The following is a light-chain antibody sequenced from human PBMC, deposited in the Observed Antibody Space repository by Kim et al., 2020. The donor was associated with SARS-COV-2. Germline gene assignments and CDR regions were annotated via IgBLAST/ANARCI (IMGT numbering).Light chain of an antibody. CDR1: QSVLYSSNNKNY. CDR2: WAS. CDR3: QQYYSTRT. J-gene: IGKJ1*01. Sequence: DIVMTQSPDSLAVSLGERATINCKSSQSVLYSSNNKNYLAWYQQKPGQPPKLLIYWASTRESGVPDRFSGSGSGTAFTLTISSLQAEDVSVYYCQQYYSTRTFGQGTKVDIK. V-gene: IGKV4-1*01.